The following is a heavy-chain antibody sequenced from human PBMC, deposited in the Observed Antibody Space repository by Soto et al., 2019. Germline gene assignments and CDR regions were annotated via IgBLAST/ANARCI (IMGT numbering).Heavy chain of an antibody. CDR1: GYTFTSYW. J-gene: IGHJ4*02. CDR3: ARDRGGALDS. CDR2: IYPGDSDT. V-gene: IGHV5-51*01. Sequence: PGESLKISCKGSGYTFTSYWIGWVRQMPGEGLEWLGVIYPGDSDTRYSPSFQGRFTISRDNSKNTLYLQMNNLRVDETAVHFCARDRGGALDSWGQGTLVTVSS. D-gene: IGHD2-15*01.